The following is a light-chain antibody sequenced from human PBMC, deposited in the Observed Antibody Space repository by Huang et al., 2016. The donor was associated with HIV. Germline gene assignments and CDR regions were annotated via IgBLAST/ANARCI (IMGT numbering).Light chain of an antibody. CDR2: AAS. CDR1: QGIRND. Sequence: AIQMTQSPSSLSASVGDRVTITCRASQGIRNDLGWYQQRPGKAPKVLFYAASELHSGVPLRFSGSGSGTEFTLTISSLQPEDSATYYCLQDYNYPRTFGQGTKVKI. V-gene: IGKV1-6*02. J-gene: IGKJ1*01. CDR3: LQDYNYPRT.